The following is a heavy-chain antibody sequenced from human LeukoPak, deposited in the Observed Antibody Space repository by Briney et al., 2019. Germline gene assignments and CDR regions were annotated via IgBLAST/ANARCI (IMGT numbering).Heavy chain of an antibody. V-gene: IGHV4-30-4*01. J-gene: IGHJ5*02. CDR2: MYYSGST. CDR3: ARPYYYGSRIDP. Sequence: SETLSRTCTVSGGSISSGDYYWSWIRQPPGKGLEWIAYMYYSGSTYYNPSLKSRVTMSADTSKNQLSLKLSSVTAADTAVYYCARPYYYGSRIDPWGQGILVTVSS. CDR1: GGSISSGDYY. D-gene: IGHD3-22*01.